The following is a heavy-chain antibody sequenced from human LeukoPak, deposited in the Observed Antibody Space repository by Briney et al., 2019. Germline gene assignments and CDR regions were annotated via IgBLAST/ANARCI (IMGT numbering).Heavy chain of an antibody. V-gene: IGHV4-34*01. D-gene: IGHD3-16*01. J-gene: IGHJ5*02. CDR2: INHSGST. CDR3: ARARLRWFDP. Sequence: SETLSLTCAVYGGSFSGYYWSWIRQPPGKGLEWIGEINHSGSTNYNPSLKSRVTISVDTSKNQFSLKLSSVTAADTAVYYCARARLRWFDPWGQGTLVTVSS. CDR1: GGSFSGYY.